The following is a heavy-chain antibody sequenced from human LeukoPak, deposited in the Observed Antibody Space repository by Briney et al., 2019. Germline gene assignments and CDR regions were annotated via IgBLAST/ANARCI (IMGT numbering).Heavy chain of an antibody. D-gene: IGHD4-17*01. CDR3: ARGGYGDPGGTYYYYYGMDV. CDR1: GFTLSSYE. V-gene: IGHV3-48*03. Sequence: GGSLRLSCAASGFTLSSYEMNWVRQAPGKGREWVSYISSSGSTIYYADSVKGRFTISRDNAKSSLYLQMNSLRAEDTAVYYCARGGYGDPGGTYYYYYGMDVWGQGTTVTVSS. CDR2: ISSSGSTI. J-gene: IGHJ6*02.